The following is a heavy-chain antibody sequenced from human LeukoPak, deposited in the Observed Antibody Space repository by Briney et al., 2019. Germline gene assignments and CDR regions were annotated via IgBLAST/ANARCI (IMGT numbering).Heavy chain of an antibody. J-gene: IGHJ4*02. CDR1: GASISGSGYY. V-gene: IGHV4-39*07. Sequence: SETLSLTCTVSGASISGSGYYWGWIRQPPGKGLEWIGSIYYSGSTYYNPSLKSRVTISVDTSKNQFSLKLSSVTAADTAVYYCARDSPFDYWGQGTLVTVSS. CDR3: ARDSPFDY. CDR2: IYYSGST.